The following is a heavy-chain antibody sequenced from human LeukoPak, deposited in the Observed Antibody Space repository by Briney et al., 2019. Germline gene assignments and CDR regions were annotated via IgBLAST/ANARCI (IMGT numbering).Heavy chain of an antibody. CDR1: GVTFSSYS. V-gene: IGHV3-21*01. J-gene: IGHJ4*02. Sequence: GGSLRLSCAASGVTFSSYSMNWVRQAPGKGLEWVSSISSSSSSIYYADSVKGRFTISRDNAKNSLYLQMNSLRAEDTAVYYCARASGDIVETATMGSYWGQGTLVTVSS. CDR2: ISSSSSSI. CDR3: ARASGDIVETATMGSY. D-gene: IGHD5-18*01.